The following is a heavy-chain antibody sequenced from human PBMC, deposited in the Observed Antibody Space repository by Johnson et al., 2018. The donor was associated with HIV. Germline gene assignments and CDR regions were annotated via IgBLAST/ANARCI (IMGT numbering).Heavy chain of an antibody. Sequence: VQLVESGGGVVRPGGSLRLSCAASRFTFADYGMSWVRQAPGKGLEWVSGINWNGGTPGYAGTVKGGFTISRDNAKNSLYLEMNSLRAEDTALYYCARATYYYDTSGYLTRPRAFDVWGLGTMVTVSS. CDR3: ARATYYYDTSGYLTRPRAFDV. J-gene: IGHJ3*01. D-gene: IGHD3-22*01. CDR1: RFTFADYG. CDR2: INWNGGTP. V-gene: IGHV3-20*04.